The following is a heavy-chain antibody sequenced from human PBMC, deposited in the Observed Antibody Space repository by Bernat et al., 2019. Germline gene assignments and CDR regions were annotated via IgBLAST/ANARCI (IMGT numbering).Heavy chain of an antibody. CDR3: AREFVTIFGVNYYQYGMDV. Sequence: EVQLVESGGGLVQPRGSLRLSCAASGFTFSSYWMHWVRQAPGKGLVWVSRINSDGSGTRYADSVKGRFTISRDNAKNTLYLQMNSLRAEDTAVYYCAREFVTIFGVNYYQYGMDVWGQGTTVTVSS. CDR2: INSDGSGT. CDR1: GFTFSSYW. J-gene: IGHJ6*02. D-gene: IGHD3-3*01. V-gene: IGHV3-74*01.